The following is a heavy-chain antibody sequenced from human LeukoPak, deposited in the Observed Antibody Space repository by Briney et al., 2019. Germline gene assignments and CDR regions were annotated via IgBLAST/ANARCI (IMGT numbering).Heavy chain of an antibody. CDR3: ARDYSSSWYVHLHYYYGMDV. Sequence: GGSLRLSCAASGFTFSSYSMNWVRQAPEKGLEWVSSISSSSSYIYYADSVKGRFTISRDNAKNSLYLQMNSLRAEDTAVYYCARDYSSSWYVHLHYYYGMDVWGQGTTVTVSS. J-gene: IGHJ6*02. V-gene: IGHV3-21*01. D-gene: IGHD6-13*01. CDR2: ISSSSSYI. CDR1: GFTFSSYS.